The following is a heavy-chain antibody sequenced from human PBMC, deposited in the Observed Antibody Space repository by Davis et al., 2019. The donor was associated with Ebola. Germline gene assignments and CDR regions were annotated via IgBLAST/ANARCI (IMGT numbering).Heavy chain of an antibody. CDR1: GFTFSSYA. Sequence: GESLKISCAASGFTFSSYAMHWVRQAPGKGLEWVAVISYDGGNKDYAESVKGRFTISRDDSKDTLYLQMNSLRAEDTAVYYCARDSASYCTNGVCYDYFDYWGQGTLVTVSS. J-gene: IGHJ4*02. CDR2: ISYDGGNK. D-gene: IGHD2-8*01. CDR3: ARDSASYCTNGVCYDYFDY. V-gene: IGHV3-30-3*01.